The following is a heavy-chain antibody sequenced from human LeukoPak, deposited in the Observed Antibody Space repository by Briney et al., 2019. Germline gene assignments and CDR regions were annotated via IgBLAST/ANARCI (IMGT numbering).Heavy chain of an antibody. V-gene: IGHV1-18*01. J-gene: IGHJ4*03. Sequence: ASVKVSCKASGFSFNTFGITWVRQAPGQGLEWMGWIGPFVGNTKYAEKLQGRVTMTTDTSTSTAYMELTSLRSDDTAVYYCARGWGLLVRRGFFDYWGQGTLVTVSS. D-gene: IGHD3-16*01. CDR3: ARGWGLLVRRGFFDY. CDR1: GFSFNTFG. CDR2: IGPFVGNT.